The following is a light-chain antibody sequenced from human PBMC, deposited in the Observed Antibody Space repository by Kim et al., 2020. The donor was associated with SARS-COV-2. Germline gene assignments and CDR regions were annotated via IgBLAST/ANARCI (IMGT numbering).Light chain of an antibody. J-gene: IGKJ5*01. CDR1: QDIFNL. CDR3: QQYDDNLLT. V-gene: IGKV1-33*01. CDR2: DAS. Sequence: AAVGDRVSITFRASQDIFNLINWYQQKPGKAPNLLIFDASYLETGVPSRFSGSGFGAHFTFTISSLQPEDAATYYCQQYDDNLLTFGQGTRLEIK.